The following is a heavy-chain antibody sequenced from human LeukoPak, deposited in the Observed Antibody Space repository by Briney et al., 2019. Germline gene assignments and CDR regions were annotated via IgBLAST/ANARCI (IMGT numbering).Heavy chain of an antibody. CDR1: GFTVSSNY. D-gene: IGHD6-19*01. Sequence: GRSLRLSCAASGFTVSSNYMSWVRQAPGKGLGWVSVIYSGGSTYYADSVKGRFTISRDNSKNTLYLQMNSLRAEDTAVYYCAREEVSSGWYPTDWGQGTLVTVSS. CDR2: IYSGGST. J-gene: IGHJ4*02. CDR3: AREEVSSGWYPTD. V-gene: IGHV3-66*02.